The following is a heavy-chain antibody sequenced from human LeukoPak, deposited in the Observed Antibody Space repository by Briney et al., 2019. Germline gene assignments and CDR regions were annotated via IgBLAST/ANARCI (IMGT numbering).Heavy chain of an antibody. CDR3: ARNSNRGRNWNYADMDV. Sequence: SETLSLTFTVSGGSISSSSYYWGWIRQPPGKGLEWIGSIYYSGSTYYNPSLKSRVTISVDTSKNQFSLKLSSVTAADTAVYYCARNSNRGRNWNYADMDVWGKGTTVTVSS. CDR1: GGSISSSSYY. V-gene: IGHV4-39*01. J-gene: IGHJ6*03. CDR2: IYYSGST. D-gene: IGHD1-7*01.